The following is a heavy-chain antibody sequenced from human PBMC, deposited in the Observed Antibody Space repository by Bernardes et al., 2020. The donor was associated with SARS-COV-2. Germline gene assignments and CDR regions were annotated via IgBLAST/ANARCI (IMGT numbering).Heavy chain of an antibody. CDR3: ANSRARSTSVWFDP. CDR1: GFTFSSYG. V-gene: IGHV3-30*18. D-gene: IGHD2-2*01. J-gene: IGHJ5*02. Sequence: GGSLSLSCAASGFTFSSYGMHWVRQAPGKGLEWVAVISYDGSNKYYADSVKGRFTISRDNSKNTLYLQMNSLRAEDTAVYYCANSRARSTSVWFDPWGQGTLVTVSS. CDR2: ISYDGSNK.